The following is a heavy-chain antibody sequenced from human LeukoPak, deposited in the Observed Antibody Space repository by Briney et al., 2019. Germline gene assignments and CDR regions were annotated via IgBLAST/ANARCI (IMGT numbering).Heavy chain of an antibody. CDR1: GFTFGGYG. Sequence: GGSLRLSCTASGFTFGGYGMSWVRQAPGKGLEWVGFIQSRTYGGGTQYAATVKGRFSIARDDYKSIAYLQMNSLKTEDRAVYYCTASDHLYCSSISCHFDYWGQGTLVTVSS. D-gene: IGHD2-2*01. V-gene: IGHV3-49*04. CDR2: IQSRTYGGGT. CDR3: TASDHLYCSSISCHFDY. J-gene: IGHJ4*02.